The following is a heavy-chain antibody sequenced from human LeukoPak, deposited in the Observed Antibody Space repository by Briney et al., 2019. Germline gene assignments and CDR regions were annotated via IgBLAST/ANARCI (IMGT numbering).Heavy chain of an antibody. CDR3: AKESYYSSGWYMDY. CDR2: ISGSGGST. Sequence: GGSLRLSCAASGFTFSSYAMSWVRQAPGKGLEWVSPISGSGGSTYYADSVKGRFTISRDNSKNTLYLQMNSLRAEDTAVYYCAKESYYSSGWYMDYWGQGTLVTVSS. D-gene: IGHD6-19*01. J-gene: IGHJ4*02. CDR1: GFTFSSYA. V-gene: IGHV3-23*01.